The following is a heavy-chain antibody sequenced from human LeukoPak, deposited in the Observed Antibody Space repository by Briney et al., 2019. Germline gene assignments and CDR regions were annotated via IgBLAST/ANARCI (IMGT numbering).Heavy chain of an antibody. V-gene: IGHV3-74*01. CDR2: INSDGSST. J-gene: IGHJ4*02. D-gene: IGHD6-19*01. Sequence: PGGSLRLSCAASGFTFSSYWMHWVRQAPGKGLVWVSRINSDGSSTSYADSVKGRFTISRDNSKNTLYLQMNSLRAEDTAAYYCARGTSGWSPAPFDYWGQGTLVTVSS. CDR1: GFTFSSYW. CDR3: ARGTSGWSPAPFDY.